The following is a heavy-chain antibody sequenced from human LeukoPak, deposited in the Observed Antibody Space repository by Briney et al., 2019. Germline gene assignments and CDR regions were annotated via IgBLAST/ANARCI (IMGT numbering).Heavy chain of an antibody. CDR3: AGSIAARLDY. J-gene: IGHJ4*02. CDR1: GGSFSDYY. V-gene: IGHV4-34*01. D-gene: IGHD6-6*01. CDR2: INHSGST. Sequence: PSETLSLTCAVYGGSFSDYYWSWIRQPPGKGLEWIGEINHSGSTNYNPSLKSRVTISVGTSKNQFSLKLSSVTAADTAVYYCAGSIAARLDYWGRGTLVTVSS.